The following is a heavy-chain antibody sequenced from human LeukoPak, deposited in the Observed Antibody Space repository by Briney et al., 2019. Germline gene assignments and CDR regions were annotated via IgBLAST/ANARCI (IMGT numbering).Heavy chain of an antibody. D-gene: IGHD4-17*01. CDR3: ARDSHYGDLIRGYWYFDL. Sequence: GGSLRLSCAASGFTFSSYEMNWVRQAPGKGLEWVSYISSSGSTIYYADSVKGRFTISRDNAKNSLYLQMNSLRAEDTAVYYCARDSHYGDLIRGYWYFDLWGRGTLVTVSS. CDR2: ISSSGSTI. V-gene: IGHV3-48*03. CDR1: GFTFSSYE. J-gene: IGHJ2*01.